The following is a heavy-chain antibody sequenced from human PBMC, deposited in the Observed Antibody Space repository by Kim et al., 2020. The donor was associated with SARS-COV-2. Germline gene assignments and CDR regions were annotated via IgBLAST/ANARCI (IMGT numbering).Heavy chain of an antibody. V-gene: IGHV4-39*01. Sequence: SETLSLTCTVSGGSISSSSYCWGWIRQPPGKGLEWIGSIYYSGSTYYNPSLKSRVTISVDTSKNQFSLKLSSVTAADTAVYYCARSLLLYDFWSGYYLGYLDYWGQGTLVTVSS. D-gene: IGHD3-3*01. CDR2: IYYSGST. CDR1: GGSISSSSYC. CDR3: ARSLLLYDFWSGYYLGYLDY. J-gene: IGHJ4*02.